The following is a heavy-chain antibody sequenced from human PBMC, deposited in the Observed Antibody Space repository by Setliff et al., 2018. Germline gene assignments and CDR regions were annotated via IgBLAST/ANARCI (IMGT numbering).Heavy chain of an antibody. CDR1: GGSISSRNYY. Sequence: SETLSLTCTVSGGSISSRNYYWGWIRQPPGKGLEWIGNIYYGGSAYYNPSLKSRVTISVDTSKNQFSLKLSSVTAADTAMYYCARILGYCSGGSCYVPYWGQGTLVTVSS. D-gene: IGHD2-15*01. J-gene: IGHJ4*02. V-gene: IGHV4-39*07. CDR3: ARILGYCSGGSCYVPY. CDR2: IYYGGSA.